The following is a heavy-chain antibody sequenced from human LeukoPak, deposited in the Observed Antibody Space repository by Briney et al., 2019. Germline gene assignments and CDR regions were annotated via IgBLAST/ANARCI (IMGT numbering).Heavy chain of an antibody. CDR2: IHYSGST. Sequence: PSETLSLTCTVSGGSISSGGYYWSWIRQHPGKGLEWIGYIHYSGSTYYTASLKSRITISVATSKNQFALKLNSVTAADTAVYYCAKDGGLWVSAHWGDSWGRGTLVTVSS. D-gene: IGHD7-27*01. CDR1: GGSISSGGYY. CDR3: AKDGGLWVSAHWGDS. V-gene: IGHV4-31*03. J-gene: IGHJ4*02.